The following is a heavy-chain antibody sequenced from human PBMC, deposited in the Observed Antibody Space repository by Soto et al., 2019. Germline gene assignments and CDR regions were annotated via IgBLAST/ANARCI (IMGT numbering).Heavy chain of an antibody. Sequence: ERLCRTGTVYGGSFSGYYWSWIRQPPGKGLEWIGEINHSGSTNYNPSLKSRVTISVDTSKNQFSMKLSSVTAADTAVYYCARGYYSSGPYYWGQGTMVTVPS. CDR2: INHSGST. CDR1: GGSFSGYY. CDR3: ARGYYSSGPYY. D-gene: IGHD6-19*01. V-gene: IGHV4-34*01. J-gene: IGHJ4*02.